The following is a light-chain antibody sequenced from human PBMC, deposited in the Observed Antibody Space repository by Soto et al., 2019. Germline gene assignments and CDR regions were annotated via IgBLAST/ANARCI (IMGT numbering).Light chain of an antibody. CDR1: SSDVGSNNL. CDR3: CSYANIYIWV. V-gene: IGLV2-23*01. Sequence: QSALSQPASVCGSPGQSITIPCTGSSSDVGSNNLVSWYQQHPGKAPKVMIYEATKRPSGVSNRFSGSKSGNTASLTISGLQAEDEADYYCCSYANIYIWVFGGGTKLTVL. J-gene: IGLJ3*02. CDR2: EAT.